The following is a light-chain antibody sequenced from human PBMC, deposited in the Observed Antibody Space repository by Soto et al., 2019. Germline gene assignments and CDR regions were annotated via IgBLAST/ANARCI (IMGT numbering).Light chain of an antibody. J-gene: IGLJ1*01. V-gene: IGLV2-23*01. Sequence: QSLLTQPASVSGSPGQSITISCTGTSSDVGSYNLVSWYQQHPGKAPKLMIYEGSKRPSGVSNRFSGSKSGNTASLTISGLQAEDEADYYCCSYAGSSYVFGTGTKVNVL. CDR2: EGS. CDR3: CSYAGSSYV. CDR1: SSDVGSYNL.